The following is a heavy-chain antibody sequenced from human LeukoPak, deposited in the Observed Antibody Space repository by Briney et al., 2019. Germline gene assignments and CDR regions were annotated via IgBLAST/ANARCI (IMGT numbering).Heavy chain of an antibody. Sequence: GGSLRLSCAASGFTFSSSAMSWVRQTPGKGLEWVSAISGRDGSTYYADSVKGRFSISRDNAQNSLYLQMNSLRAEDTAVYYCAREPRSLVSWGQGTLVTVSS. CDR1: GFTFSSSA. CDR2: ISGRDGST. J-gene: IGHJ5*02. V-gene: IGHV3-23*01. CDR3: AREPRSLVS.